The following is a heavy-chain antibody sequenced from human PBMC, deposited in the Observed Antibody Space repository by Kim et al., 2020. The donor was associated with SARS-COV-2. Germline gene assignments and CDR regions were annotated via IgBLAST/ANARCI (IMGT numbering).Heavy chain of an antibody. D-gene: IGHD3-16*01. CDR2: TSYDGERQ. CDR3: AKDVASYYYYGMDV. Sequence: GGSLRLSCAASGFKFNDYGMHWVRQAPGKGLEWVALTSYDGERQYYADSVKGRFTISRDNSKNTLYLQMNSLRAEDAAVYYCAKDVASYYYYGMDVWGQG. J-gene: IGHJ6*02. V-gene: IGHV3-30*18. CDR1: GFKFNDYG.